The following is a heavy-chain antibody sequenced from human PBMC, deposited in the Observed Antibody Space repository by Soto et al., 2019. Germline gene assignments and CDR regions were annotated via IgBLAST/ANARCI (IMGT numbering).Heavy chain of an antibody. V-gene: IGHV3-11*01. CDR3: TRDPRIKDF. D-gene: IGHD3-16*01. Sequence: GCLRLSFAASCFIFTNFYTTWIRQAPGKGLELVSYISPGGDIRNYVDSVKGRFTISRDNTNRLVYLHMNSLRAEDTAVYYCTRDPRIKDFWGKGTLVTVSS. J-gene: IGHJ4*02. CDR1: CFIFTNFY. CDR2: ISPGGDIR.